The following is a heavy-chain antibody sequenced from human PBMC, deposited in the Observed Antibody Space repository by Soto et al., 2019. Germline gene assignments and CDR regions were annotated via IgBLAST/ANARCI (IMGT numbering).Heavy chain of an antibody. CDR2: IYYSGST. CDR3: STAGDRSGYYFGWVGAFDI. J-gene: IGHJ3*02. V-gene: IGHV4-59*01. CDR1: GGSISSYY. Sequence: QVQLQESGPGLVKPSETLSLTCTVSGGSISSYYWSWIRQPPGQGLEWIWYIYYSGSTNYNPSLTSQVTISVDTSTNQYPLKLGFVNAADTALYYCSTAGDRSGYYFGWVGAFDIWGQGTMFTVSS. D-gene: IGHD3-22*01.